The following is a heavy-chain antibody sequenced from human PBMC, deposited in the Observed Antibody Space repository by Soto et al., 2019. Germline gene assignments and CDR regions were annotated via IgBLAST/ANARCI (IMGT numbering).Heavy chain of an antibody. Sequence: SETLSLTCTVSGGSISSGDYYWSWIRQPPGKGLEWIGYIYYSGSPYYNPSLKSRVTISIDTSKNQFSLNLSSVTAAATAVYYCAKEPVSTPIFGVSGMDVWDRGTTFTASS. V-gene: IGHV4-30-4*01. CDR1: GGSISSGDYY. CDR2: IYYSGSP. D-gene: IGHD3-3*01. CDR3: AKEPVSTPIFGVSGMDV. J-gene: IGHJ6*02.